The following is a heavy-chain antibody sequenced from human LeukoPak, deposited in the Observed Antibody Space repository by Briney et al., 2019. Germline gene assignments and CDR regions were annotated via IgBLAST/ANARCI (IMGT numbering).Heavy chain of an antibody. Sequence: GGSLRLSCAASGFSFTRYWMTWVRQAPGTGLELVANIKEDGSEKYYVDSVKGRFTISRDNAANTLFLQMSSLRAEDTAVYYCAREKDDHGDPGPLDAWGQGDLVTVSS. D-gene: IGHD4-17*01. CDR2: IKEDGSEK. CDR3: AREKDDHGDPGPLDA. V-gene: IGHV3-7*01. CDR1: GFSFTRYW. J-gene: IGHJ5*02.